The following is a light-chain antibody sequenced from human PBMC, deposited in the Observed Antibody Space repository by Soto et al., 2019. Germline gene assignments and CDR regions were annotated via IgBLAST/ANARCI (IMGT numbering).Light chain of an antibody. V-gene: IGLV1-40*01. Sequence: QSVLTQPPSVSGAPGQSVTISCTGSSSNIGAGYAVHWYQQLPGTAPKLLIYGDTNRPSGVPDRFSGSRSGTSASLAITGLQAEDEADYYCQSYDSSLSGPVIFGGGTQLTGL. CDR2: GDT. CDR1: SSNIGAGYA. CDR3: QSYDSSLSGPVI. J-gene: IGLJ2*01.